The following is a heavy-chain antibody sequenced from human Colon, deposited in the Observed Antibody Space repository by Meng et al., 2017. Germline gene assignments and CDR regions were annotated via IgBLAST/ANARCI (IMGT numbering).Heavy chain of an antibody. CDR1: GYTFTGYY. CDR2: INPNSGVT. V-gene: IGHV1-2*02. D-gene: IGHD3-10*01. Sequence: QVQQVQSGAEVKKPGASVKVSCKASGYTFTGYYVHWVRQAPGQGLECMGWINPNSGVTNYAQKFQDRVTMTRDTSITTAYMELSNLRSDDTAVYYCFVWFGESSTSFDHWGQGSLVTVSS. CDR3: FVWFGESSTSFDH. J-gene: IGHJ4*02.